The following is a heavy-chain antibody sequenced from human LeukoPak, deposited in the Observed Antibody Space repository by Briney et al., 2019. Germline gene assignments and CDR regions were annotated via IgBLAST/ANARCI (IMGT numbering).Heavy chain of an antibody. CDR1: GFTFSSYW. D-gene: IGHD3-22*01. CDR3: ARGNGYYPLDY. J-gene: IGHJ4*02. V-gene: IGHV3-74*01. Sequence: PGGSLRLSCAASGFTFSSYWLHWVRQPPGKGLVWVSHIHSDGSTTRYADSVQGRFTISRDNAKNTLYLQMNSLRAEDTAVYYCARGNGYYPLDYWGQGTLVTVSS. CDR2: IHSDGSTT.